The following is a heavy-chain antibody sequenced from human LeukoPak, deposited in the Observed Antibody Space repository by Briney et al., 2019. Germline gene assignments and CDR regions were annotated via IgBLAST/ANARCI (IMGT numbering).Heavy chain of an antibody. CDR2: IYYSGNT. J-gene: IGHJ5*02. CDR1: GGSISSGGYY. CDR3: ARCPGWFDP. Sequence: SETLSLTCSVSGGSISSGGYYWSWISQHPGKGLEWIGYIYYSGNTYYNPSLKSRITISVDTSKNQFSLNLTSVTAADTAVYYCARCPGWFDPWGQGTLVTVSS. V-gene: IGHV4-31*03.